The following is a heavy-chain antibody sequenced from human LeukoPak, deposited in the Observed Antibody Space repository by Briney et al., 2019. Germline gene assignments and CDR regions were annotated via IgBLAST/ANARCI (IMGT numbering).Heavy chain of an antibody. CDR2: ISAYNGNT. V-gene: IGHV1-18*01. J-gene: IGHJ5*02. D-gene: IGHD1-26*01. CDR1: GYTFTSYG. CDR3: ARVIYSGSNSWFDP. Sequence: GASVKVSCKASGYTFTSYGISWVQQAPGQGLEWMGWISAYNGNTNYAQKLQGRVTMTTDTSTSTAYMELRSLRSDDTAVYYCARVIYSGSNSWFDPWGQGTLVTVSS.